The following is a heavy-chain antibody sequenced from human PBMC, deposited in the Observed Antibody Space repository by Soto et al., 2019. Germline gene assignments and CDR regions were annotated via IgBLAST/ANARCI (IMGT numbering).Heavy chain of an antibody. V-gene: IGHV4-4*02. CDR1: SGSISTNNW. Sequence: QVQLQESGPGLVKPSGTLSLTCAVSSGSISTNNWWSWVRQPPGKGLEWIGEIHHSGTTNYNPSLKSRVTMSVDKSKNQFSLKLIPVTAADTAVYYCATGGSYGSSTGCLCWYLDLWGRGTLVSVSS. CDR3: ATGGSYGSSTGCLCWYLDL. CDR2: IHHSGTT. J-gene: IGHJ2*01. D-gene: IGHD2-2*01.